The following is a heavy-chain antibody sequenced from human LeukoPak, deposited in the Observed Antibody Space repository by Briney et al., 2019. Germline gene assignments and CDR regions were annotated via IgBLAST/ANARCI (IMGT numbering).Heavy chain of an antibody. D-gene: IGHD2-15*01. V-gene: IGHV3-33*08. CDR1: GFTVSSNY. Sequence: PGGSLRLSCAASGFTVSSNYMSWVRQAPGKGLEWVAVIWYDGSNKYYADSVKGRFTISRDNSKNTLYLQMNSLRAEDTAVYYCARQGYCSGGSCFPVLYYFDYWGQGTLVTVSS. CDR2: IWYDGSNK. J-gene: IGHJ4*02. CDR3: ARQGYCSGGSCFPVLYYFDY.